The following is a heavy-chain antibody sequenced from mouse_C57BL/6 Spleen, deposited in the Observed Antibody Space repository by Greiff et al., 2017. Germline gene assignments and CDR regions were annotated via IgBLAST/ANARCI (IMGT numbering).Heavy chain of an antibody. CDR2: LNPNNGGT. Sequence: EVQLQQSGPELVKPGASVKISCKASGYTFTDYYMNWVKQSHGKSLEWIGDLNPNNGGTSYNQKFKGKATLTVDKSSSTAYMELRSLTSEDSAVXYCARWDDYDDYAMDYWGQGTSVTVSS. CDR3: ARWDDYDDYAMDY. D-gene: IGHD2-4*01. CDR1: GYTFTDYY. V-gene: IGHV1-26*01. J-gene: IGHJ4*01.